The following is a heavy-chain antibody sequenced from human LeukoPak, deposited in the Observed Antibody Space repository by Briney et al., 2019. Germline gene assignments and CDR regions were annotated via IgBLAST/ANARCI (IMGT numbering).Heavy chain of an antibody. V-gene: IGHV1-2*04. J-gene: IGHJ4*02. CDR2: INPNSGGT. CDR1: GYTFTGYY. Sequence: ASVKVSCKASGYTFTGYYMHWVRQAPGQGLEWMGWINPNSGGTIYAQKFQGWVTMTRDTSISTAYMELSRLRSDDTAVYYCARDRGGSFSYYFDYWGQGTLVTVSS. D-gene: IGHD2-15*01. CDR3: ARDRGGSFSYYFDY.